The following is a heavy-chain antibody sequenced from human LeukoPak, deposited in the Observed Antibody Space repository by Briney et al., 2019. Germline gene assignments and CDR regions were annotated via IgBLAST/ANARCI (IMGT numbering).Heavy chain of an antibody. V-gene: IGHV4-34*01. CDR3: ARGRYSSSSNNNWFDP. D-gene: IGHD6-6*01. Sequence: SETLSLTCAVYGGSFSGYYWSWIRRPPGKGLEWIGEINHSGSTNYNPSLKSRVTISVDTSKNQFSLKLSSVTAADTAVYYCARGRYSSSSNNNWFDPWGQGTLVTVSS. CDR2: INHSGST. J-gene: IGHJ5*02. CDR1: GGSFSGYY.